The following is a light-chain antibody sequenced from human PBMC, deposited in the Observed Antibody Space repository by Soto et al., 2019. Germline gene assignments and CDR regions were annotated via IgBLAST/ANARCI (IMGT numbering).Light chain of an antibody. J-gene: IGKJ3*01. CDR3: QHLRT. Sequence: DIQLTQSPSFLSASVGDRVTITCRASQGISSYLAWYQQKPGKAPKLLIYAASTLQSGVPSRFSGRGSGTEFTLTISSLQPEDFATYYCQHLRTFGPGTKVDIK. V-gene: IGKV1-9*01. CDR1: QGISSY. CDR2: AAS.